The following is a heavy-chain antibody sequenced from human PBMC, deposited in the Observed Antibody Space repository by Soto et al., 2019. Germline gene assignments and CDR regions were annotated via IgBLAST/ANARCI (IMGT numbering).Heavy chain of an antibody. Sequence: GGSLRLSCSASGFTFSSYAMHWVRQAPGKGLEYVSAISSNGGSTYYADSVKGRFTISRDNSKNTLYLQMSSLSAEDTAVYYCVKDSYGVIVGATTGGEFGYWGQGTLVTVSS. V-gene: IGHV3-64D*08. CDR3: VKDSYGVIVGATTGGEFGY. CDR2: ISSNGGST. D-gene: IGHD1-26*01. J-gene: IGHJ4*02. CDR1: GFTFSSYA.